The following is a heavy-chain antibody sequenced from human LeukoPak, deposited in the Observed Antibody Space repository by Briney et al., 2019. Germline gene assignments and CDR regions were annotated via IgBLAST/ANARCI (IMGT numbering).Heavy chain of an antibody. J-gene: IGHJ4*02. CDR3: ARGPYDSSGYYPPPFDY. CDR1: GYTFTGYY. V-gene: IGHV1-2*02. Sequence: ASVKVSCKASGYTFTGYYMHWVRQAPGQGLGWMGWINPNSGGTNYAQKFQGRVTMTRDTSISTAYMELSRLRSDDTAVYYCARGPYDSSGYYPPPFDYWGQGTLVTVSS. CDR2: INPNSGGT. D-gene: IGHD3-22*01.